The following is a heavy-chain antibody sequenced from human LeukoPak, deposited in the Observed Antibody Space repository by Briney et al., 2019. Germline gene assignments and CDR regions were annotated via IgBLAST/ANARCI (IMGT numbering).Heavy chain of an antibody. D-gene: IGHD2-2*01. Sequence: PSETLSLTCAVSGGSFSDYFWGWIRQPPGKGLERIGEINHSGRTYYNPSLKSRVTVSVDMSKNQFSLNLSSVTAADTAVYYCARDVVVVPAAIHYGMDVWGQGTTVTVSS. V-gene: IGHV4-34*01. CDR2: INHSGRT. CDR1: GGSFSDYF. J-gene: IGHJ6*02. CDR3: ARDVVVVPAAIHYGMDV.